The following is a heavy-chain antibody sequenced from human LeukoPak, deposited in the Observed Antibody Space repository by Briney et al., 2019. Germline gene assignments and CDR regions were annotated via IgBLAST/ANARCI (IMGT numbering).Heavy chain of an antibody. CDR3: AREGDVYNWNDGYYFNH. D-gene: IGHD1-1*01. V-gene: IGHV3-48*03. CDR2: SSPSGITT. CDR1: GFTFSQFE. Sequence: GGSLRLSCAASGFTFSQFEMTRVRQAPGKGLEWISYSSPSGITTYYADSVRGRFTISRDNAKNSLYLQMDGLTVDDTALYYCAREGDVYNWNDGYYFNHWGQGILVTVSS. J-gene: IGHJ4*02.